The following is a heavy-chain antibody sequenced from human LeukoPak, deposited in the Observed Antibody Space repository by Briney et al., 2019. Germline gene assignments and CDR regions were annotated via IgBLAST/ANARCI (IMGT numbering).Heavy chain of an antibody. D-gene: IGHD3-22*01. Sequence: GGSLRLSCAASGFTFSSYAMTWVRQAPGKGLEWVSGISSSGGSTYYADSVKGRFTISRNDSKNTLYLQMNSLRAEDPAVYYCARGSSGSTYYYMDVWGKGTTVTVSS. J-gene: IGHJ6*03. CDR2: ISSSGGST. CDR3: ARGSSGSTYYYMDV. V-gene: IGHV3-23*01. CDR1: GFTFSSYA.